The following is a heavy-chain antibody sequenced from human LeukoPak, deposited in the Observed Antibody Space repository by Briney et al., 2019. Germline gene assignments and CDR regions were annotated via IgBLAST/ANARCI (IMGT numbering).Heavy chain of an antibody. CDR2: IYDGGTT. Sequence: PGGSLRLSCAASGFTVSTNFMSWVRQAPGKGLEWVSLIYDGGTTYYTDCVKARFTISRDNSRNTVYLKMTSLRADDTAVYYCARDAAAQQLVHYFDYWGQGTLVTVSS. J-gene: IGHJ4*02. V-gene: IGHV3-53*01. CDR1: GFTVSTNF. CDR3: ARDAAAQQLVHYFDY. D-gene: IGHD6-13*01.